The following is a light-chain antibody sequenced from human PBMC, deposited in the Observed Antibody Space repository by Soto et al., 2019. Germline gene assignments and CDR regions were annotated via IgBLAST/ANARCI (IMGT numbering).Light chain of an antibody. Sequence: SYELTQPPSVSMAPGQTARITCGGNDIGSKSVQWYQQKPGQAPVLVVQDDSDRPSGIPERFSGSNSGNTATLTISRVEAGDEADYSCQLCDSSSDHVVFGGGTKLTVL. CDR3: QLCDSSSDHVV. V-gene: IGLV3-21*02. J-gene: IGLJ2*01. CDR1: DIGSKS. CDR2: DDS.